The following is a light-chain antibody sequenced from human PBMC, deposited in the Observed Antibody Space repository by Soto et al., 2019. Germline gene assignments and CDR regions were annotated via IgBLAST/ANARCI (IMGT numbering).Light chain of an antibody. CDR2: AAS. V-gene: IGKV1-39*01. CDR1: QSISNY. J-gene: IGKJ1*01. Sequence: DIQMTQSPSSLSASVGDRVTITCRASQSISNYLNWYQQKPGKAPKFLIYAASSLQSGVPSRFSGSGSGTDFTLTISSLQPEDFATYYCQQSYSTWTFGQGTKVDIK. CDR3: QQSYSTWT.